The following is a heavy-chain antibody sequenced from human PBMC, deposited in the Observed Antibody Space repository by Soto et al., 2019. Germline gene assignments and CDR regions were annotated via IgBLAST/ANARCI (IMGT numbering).Heavy chain of an antibody. Sequence: LSLTCAVYGGSFSGYYWSWIRQPPGKGLEWIGEINHSGSTNYNPSLKSRVTISVDTSKNQFSLKLSSVTAADTAVYYCAREVDYYDSSGYSAFDYWGQGTLVTVSS. CDR3: AREVDYYDSSGYSAFDY. CDR1: GGSFSGYY. J-gene: IGHJ4*02. D-gene: IGHD3-22*01. V-gene: IGHV4-34*01. CDR2: INHSGST.